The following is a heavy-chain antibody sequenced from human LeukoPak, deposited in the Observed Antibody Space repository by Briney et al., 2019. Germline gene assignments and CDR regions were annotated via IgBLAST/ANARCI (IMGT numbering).Heavy chain of an antibody. CDR1: GFTFSSYW. CDR3: ARGGAAGTSLVGAFDI. CDR2: IKQDGSEK. J-gene: IGHJ3*02. Sequence: SGGSLRLSCAASGFTFSSYWMSWVRQAPGKGLEWGANIKQDGSEKYYVDSVKGRFTISRDNAKNSLYLQMNSLRAEDTAVYYCARGGAAGTSLVGAFDIWGQGTMVTVSS. V-gene: IGHV3-7*01. D-gene: IGHD6-13*01.